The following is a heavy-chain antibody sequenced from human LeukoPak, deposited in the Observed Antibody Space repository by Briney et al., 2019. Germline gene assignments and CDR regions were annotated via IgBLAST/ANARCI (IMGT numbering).Heavy chain of an antibody. CDR2: IRSKTYGGTT. CDR1: GFTFGDYA. V-gene: IGHV3-49*04. Sequence: GSLRLSCTASGFTFGDYAMRWVRQAPGEGLEWGGFIRSKTYGGTTEYAASVKGRFPISRDDSKSIAYLQMNSLKTEDTAVYYCTRARLRFLEWLSSSKYGMDVWGQGTTVTVSS. CDR3: TRARLRFLEWLSSSKYGMDV. J-gene: IGHJ6*02. D-gene: IGHD3-3*01.